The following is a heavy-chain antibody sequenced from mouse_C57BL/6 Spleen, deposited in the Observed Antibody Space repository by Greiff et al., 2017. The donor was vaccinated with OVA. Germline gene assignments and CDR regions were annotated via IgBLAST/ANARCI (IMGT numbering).Heavy chain of an antibody. CDR3: ARPHGSSPGDFDV. Sequence: EVKLVESGGGLVKPGGSLKLSCAASGFTFSDYGMHWVRQAPEKGLEWVAYISSGSSTIYYADTVKGRFTLSRDNAKNTLFLQMTSLRSEDTAMYYCARPHGSSPGDFDVWGTGTTVTVSS. V-gene: IGHV5-17*01. CDR1: GFTFSDYG. CDR2: ISSGSSTI. J-gene: IGHJ1*03. D-gene: IGHD1-1*01.